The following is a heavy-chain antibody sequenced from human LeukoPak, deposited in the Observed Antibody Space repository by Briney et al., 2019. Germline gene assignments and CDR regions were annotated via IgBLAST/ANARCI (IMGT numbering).Heavy chain of an antibody. Sequence: HPGGSLRLSCAASGFTFNDYAMHWVRQAPGKGLEWVAVISYNGNSQYYPASVRGRFTISRDNSKNRVYLRLNSLKADDTAVYYCAVQLRYFDWSLDYWGQGTLVTVPS. CDR3: AVQLRYFDWSLDY. J-gene: IGHJ4*02. CDR1: GFTFNDYA. CDR2: ISYNGNSQ. V-gene: IGHV3-30*03. D-gene: IGHD3-9*01.